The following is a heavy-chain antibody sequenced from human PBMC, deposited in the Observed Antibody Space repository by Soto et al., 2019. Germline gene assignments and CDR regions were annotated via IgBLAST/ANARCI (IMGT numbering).Heavy chain of an antibody. J-gene: IGHJ4*02. CDR3: ARGDVYGDFDY. CDR1: GFTFSSYA. V-gene: IGHV3-64*01. Sequence: GGSLRLSCAASGFTFSSYAMHWVRQAPGKGLEYVSAISSNGGSTYYANSVKGRFTISRDNSKNTLYLQMGSLRAEDMAVYYCARGDVYGDFDYWGQGTLVTVSS. D-gene: IGHD4-17*01. CDR2: ISSNGGST.